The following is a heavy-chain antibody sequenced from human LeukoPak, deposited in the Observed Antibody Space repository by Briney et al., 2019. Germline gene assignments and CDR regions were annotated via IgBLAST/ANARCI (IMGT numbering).Heavy chain of an antibody. CDR2: ISGSGGST. Sequence: GGSLRLSCAASGFTFSSYAMSWVRQAPGKGLEWVSAISGSGGSTYYADSVKGRFTISGDNSKNTLYLQMNSLRAEDTAVYYCAKDTGYYYDSSGQGGYFQHWGQGTLVTVSS. CDR1: GFTFSSYA. J-gene: IGHJ1*01. D-gene: IGHD3-22*01. V-gene: IGHV3-23*01. CDR3: AKDTGYYYDSSGQGGYFQH.